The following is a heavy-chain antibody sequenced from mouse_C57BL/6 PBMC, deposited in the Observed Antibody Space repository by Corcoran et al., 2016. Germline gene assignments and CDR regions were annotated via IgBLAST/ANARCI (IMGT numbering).Heavy chain of an antibody. V-gene: IGHV9-3*01. D-gene: IGHD1-1*01. J-gene: IGHJ4*01. CDR1: GYTFTTYG. Sequence: QIQLVQSGPELKKTGETVKSSCKASGYTFTTYGMSWVKQAPGKGLKERGWINTYSGVPTYADDFKGRFAFSLETTASTAYLQINNLKNEDTATYFCARHYGSLYYYAMDYWGQGTSVTVSS. CDR3: ARHYGSLYYYAMDY. CDR2: INTYSGVP.